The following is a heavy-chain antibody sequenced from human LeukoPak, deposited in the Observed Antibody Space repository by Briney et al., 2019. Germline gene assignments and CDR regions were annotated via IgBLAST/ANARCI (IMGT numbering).Heavy chain of an antibody. Sequence: GGSLRLSCAASGFTFSSYWMSWVRQAPGKGLEWVANINQDGSEKYYVDSVKGRFTISRDNAKNSLYLQMNSLRGEDTAVYYCESLEILTTAAYWGQGTLVTVSS. CDR1: GFTFSSYW. CDR3: ESLEILTTAAY. D-gene: IGHD4-17*01. J-gene: IGHJ4*02. CDR2: INQDGSEK. V-gene: IGHV3-7*01.